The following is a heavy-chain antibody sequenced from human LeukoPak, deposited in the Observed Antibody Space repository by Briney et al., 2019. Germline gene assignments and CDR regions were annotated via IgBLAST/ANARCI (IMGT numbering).Heavy chain of an antibody. D-gene: IGHD6-19*01. CDR2: ISSNGGST. CDR1: GFTFSSYA. J-gene: IGHJ4*02. V-gene: IGHV3-64*01. CDR3: ARRGSGWYYFDY. Sequence: GVSLRLSCAASGFTFSSYAMHWVRQAPGKGLEYVSGISSNGGSTYYANSVKGRFNISRDNSKNTLYLQMGSLRAEDMAVYYCARRGSGWYYFDYWGQGTLVTVSS.